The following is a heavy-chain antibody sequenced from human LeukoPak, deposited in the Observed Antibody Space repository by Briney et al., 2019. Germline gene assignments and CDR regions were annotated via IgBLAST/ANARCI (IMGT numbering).Heavy chain of an antibody. CDR1: GNTFTSYG. Sequence: ASVKVSCKASGNTFTSYGISWVRQAPGQGLEWMGWISAYNGSTNYAQKLQGRVTMTTDTSTSTAYMELRSLRSDDTAVYYCARDLLVVGATYWFDPWGQGTLVTVSS. CDR3: ARDLLVVGATYWFDP. J-gene: IGHJ5*02. D-gene: IGHD1-26*01. CDR2: ISAYNGST. V-gene: IGHV1-18*01.